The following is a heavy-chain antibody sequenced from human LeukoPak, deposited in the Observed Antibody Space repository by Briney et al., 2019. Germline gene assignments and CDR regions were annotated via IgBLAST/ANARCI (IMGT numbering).Heavy chain of an antibody. CDR3: AREGLELELNWFDP. J-gene: IGHJ5*02. CDR2: IIPIFGTA. D-gene: IGHD1-7*01. Sequence: ASVKVSCKASGGTFSSYAISWVRQAPGQGLEWMGGIIPIFGTANYAQKFQGRVTMTRDTSISTAYMELSSLRSDDTAVYYCAREGLELELNWFDPWGQGTLVTVSS. V-gene: IGHV1-69*05. CDR1: GGTFSSYA.